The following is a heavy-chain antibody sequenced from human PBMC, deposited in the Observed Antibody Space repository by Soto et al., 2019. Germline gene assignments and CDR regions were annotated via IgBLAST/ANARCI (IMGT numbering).Heavy chain of an antibody. CDR1: GFSLSTSGVG. V-gene: IGHV2-5*02. Sequence: QITLKESGPTLVKPTQTLTLTCTFSGFSLSTSGVGVGWIRQPPGKALEWLALIYWDDDKRYSPSLKSRLTINKDTSINQVVLTMTNMDPVDTATYYCAHSQTTGGYCSGGSCHFDYWGQGTLVTVSS. D-gene: IGHD2-15*01. J-gene: IGHJ4*02. CDR2: IYWDDDK. CDR3: AHSQTTGGYCSGGSCHFDY.